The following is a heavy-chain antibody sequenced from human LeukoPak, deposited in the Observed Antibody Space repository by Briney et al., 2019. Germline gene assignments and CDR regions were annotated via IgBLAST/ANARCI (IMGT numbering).Heavy chain of an antibody. D-gene: IGHD2-2*01. Sequence: GGSLRLSCAASGFTFSSYAMHWVREAPGKGLEWVAVISYDGSNKYYADSVKGRFTISRDNSKNTLYLQMNSLRAEDTAVYYCARDLGDIVVVPAAHWGQGTLVTVSS. V-gene: IGHV3-30*04. CDR1: GFTFSSYA. CDR2: ISYDGSNK. CDR3: ARDLGDIVVVPAAH. J-gene: IGHJ4*02.